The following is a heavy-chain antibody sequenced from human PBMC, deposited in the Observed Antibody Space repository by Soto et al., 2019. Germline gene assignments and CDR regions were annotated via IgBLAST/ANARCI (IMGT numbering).Heavy chain of an antibody. Sequence: ASVKVSCKASGYTFTSYAMHWVRQAPGQRLEWMGWINAGNGNTKYSQKFQGRVTITRDTSASTAYMELSSLRSEDTAVYYCARNRVVVPAAYDYWGQGTLVTVSA. CDR3: ARNRVVVPAAYDY. J-gene: IGHJ4*02. CDR2: INAGNGNT. CDR1: GYTFTSYA. D-gene: IGHD2-2*01. V-gene: IGHV1-3*01.